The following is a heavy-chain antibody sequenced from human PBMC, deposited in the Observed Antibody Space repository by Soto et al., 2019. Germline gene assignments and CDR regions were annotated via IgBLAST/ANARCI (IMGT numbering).Heavy chain of an antibody. CDR1: RFSFSNYA. V-gene: IGHV3-23*01. Sequence: PGGSLRLSCAGSRFSFSNYAMTWARQAPGEGLEWVSSITGSGGGTTYADSVKGRFTISRDNSKNILYLQMDSLRADDTAVYFCTSDRHSASGSGFNPTSWFDLWGQGSLVTVSS. D-gene: IGHD6-19*01. J-gene: IGHJ5*02. CDR2: ITGSGGGT. CDR3: TSDRHSASGSGFNPTSWFDL.